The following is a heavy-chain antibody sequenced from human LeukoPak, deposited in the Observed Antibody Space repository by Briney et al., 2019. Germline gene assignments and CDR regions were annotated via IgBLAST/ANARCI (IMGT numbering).Heavy chain of an antibody. J-gene: IGHJ5*02. D-gene: IGHD2-21*01. CDR2: ISGSGGST. Sequence: GGSLRLSCAASGFTFSSYAMSRVRQAPGKGLEWVSAISGSGGSTYYADSVKGRFTISRDNSKNTLYLQMNSLRAEDTAVYYCASLINIVVVIAILLAWFDPWGQGTLVTVSS. CDR1: GFTFSSYA. CDR3: ASLINIVVVIAILLAWFDP. V-gene: IGHV3-23*01.